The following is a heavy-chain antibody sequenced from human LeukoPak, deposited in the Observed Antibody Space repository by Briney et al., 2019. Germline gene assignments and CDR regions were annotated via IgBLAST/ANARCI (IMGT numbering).Heavy chain of an antibody. CDR3: AKFDTAGDY. V-gene: IGHV3-23*01. J-gene: IGHJ4*02. CDR2: IGGTTGGT. Sequence: GGSLRLSCAASGFSSSSYAMIWVRQAPGKGLEWVSAIGGTTGGTYYADSVKGRSTISRDNSKNTLYLQMNSLTAEDTAVYYCAKFDTAGDYWGQGTLVTVSS. CDR1: GFSSSSYA. D-gene: IGHD5-18*01.